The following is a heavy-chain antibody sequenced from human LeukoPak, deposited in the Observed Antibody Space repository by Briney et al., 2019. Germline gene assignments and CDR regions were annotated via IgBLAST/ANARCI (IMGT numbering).Heavy chain of an antibody. CDR1: AFTVSSNF. V-gene: IGHV3-7*04. CDR2: IKQDGSEK. D-gene: IGHD1-26*01. CDR3: ARWDSGNYYGIGD. Sequence: GGSLRLSCATSAFTVSSNFMSWVRQAPGNGLEWVANIKQDGSEKYHGDSVKGRFTISRDNAKNSLYLQMNSLRAEDTAVYYCARWDSGNYYGIGDWGQGTLVTVSS. J-gene: IGHJ4*02.